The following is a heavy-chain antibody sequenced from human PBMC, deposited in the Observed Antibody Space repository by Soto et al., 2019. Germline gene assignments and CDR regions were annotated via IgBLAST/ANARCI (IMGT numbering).Heavy chain of an antibody. D-gene: IGHD6-13*01. CDR1: GGSFSGYY. CDR2: INHSGST. Sequence: SETLSLTCAVYGGSFSGYYWSWIRQPPGKGLEWIGEINHSGSTNYNPSLKSRVTISVDTSKNQFSLKLSSVTAADTAVYYCARVELGYSSHYYMDVWGKGTTVTVSS. V-gene: IGHV4-34*01. CDR3: ARVELGYSSHYYMDV. J-gene: IGHJ6*03.